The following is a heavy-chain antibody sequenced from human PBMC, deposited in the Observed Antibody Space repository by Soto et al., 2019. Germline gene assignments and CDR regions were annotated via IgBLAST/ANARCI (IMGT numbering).Heavy chain of an antibody. CDR2: ISSSSSYI. CDR3: ASWCSSTSCPRVLDY. V-gene: IGHV3-21*01. CDR1: GFTFSSYS. D-gene: IGHD2-2*01. J-gene: IGHJ4*02. Sequence: PGGSLRLSCAASGFTFSSYSMNWVRQAPGKGLEWVSSISSSSSYIYYADSVKGRFTISRDNAKNSLYLQMNSLRAEDTAVYYCASWCSSTSCPRVLDYWGQGTLVTVSS.